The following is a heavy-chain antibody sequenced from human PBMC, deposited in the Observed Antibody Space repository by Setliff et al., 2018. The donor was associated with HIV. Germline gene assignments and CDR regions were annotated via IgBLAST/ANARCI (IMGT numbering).Heavy chain of an antibody. Sequence: ASVKVSCKASGYTFTTYPMHWVRQAPGQGLEWMGVINTSGGSAGYAEKFRGRVTMTRDTSTNTVYMDLRNLRSEDTAVYYSARNQGDSSGWYAGDYWGHGTLVTVSS. V-gene: IGHV1-46*01. CDR3: ARNQGDSSGWYAGDY. J-gene: IGHJ4*01. CDR1: GYTFTTYP. D-gene: IGHD6-19*01. CDR2: INTSGGSA.